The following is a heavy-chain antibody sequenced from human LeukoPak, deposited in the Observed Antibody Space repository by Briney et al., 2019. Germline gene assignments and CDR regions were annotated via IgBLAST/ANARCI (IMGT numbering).Heavy chain of an antibody. Sequence: SETLSLTCAVYGGSFSGYYWSWIRQPPGKGLEWIGEINHSGSTNYNPSLKSRVTISVDTSKSQFSLKLSSVTAADTAVYYCARGPSYYGSGSYLFDYWGQGTLVTVSS. J-gene: IGHJ4*02. CDR1: GGSFSGYY. CDR3: ARGPSYYGSGSYLFDY. D-gene: IGHD3-10*01. V-gene: IGHV4-34*01. CDR2: INHSGST.